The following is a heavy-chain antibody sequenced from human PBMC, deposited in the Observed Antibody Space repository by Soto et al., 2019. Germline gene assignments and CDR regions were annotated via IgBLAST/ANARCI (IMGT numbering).Heavy chain of an antibody. CDR2: INPSGGST. CDR1: GYTFTSYY. CDR3: AKCFFHYYVSSGYYSPLDY. D-gene: IGHD3-22*01. J-gene: IGHJ4*02. Sequence: GASVKVSCKASGYTFTSYYIHWVRQAPGQGLEWMGIINPSGGSTSYAQKFQGRATMTRDTSTSTVYMELSSLRAEDTAVYYCAKCFFHYYVSSGYYSPLDYWGQGTLVTVSS. V-gene: IGHV1-46*01.